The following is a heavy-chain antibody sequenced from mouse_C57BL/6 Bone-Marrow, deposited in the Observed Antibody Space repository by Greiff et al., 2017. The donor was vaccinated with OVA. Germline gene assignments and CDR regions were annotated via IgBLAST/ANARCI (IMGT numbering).Heavy chain of an antibody. J-gene: IGHJ2*01. CDR3: ARSNYGSSYSSYYFDY. D-gene: IGHD1-1*01. V-gene: IGHV1-9*01. Sequence: VMLVESGAELMKPGASVKLSCKATGYTFPGYWIEWVKQRPGHGLEWIGEILPGSGSTNYNEKFKGKATFTADTSSNTAYMQLSSLTTEDSAIYYCARSNYGSSYSSYYFDYWGQGTTLTVSS. CDR2: ILPGSGST. CDR1: GYTFPGYW.